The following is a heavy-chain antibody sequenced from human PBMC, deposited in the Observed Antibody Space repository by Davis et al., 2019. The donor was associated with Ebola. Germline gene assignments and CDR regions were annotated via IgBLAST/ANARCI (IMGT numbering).Heavy chain of an antibody. V-gene: IGHV4-59*01. CDR2: IYYSGST. CDR3: AREDCSGGSCYSAFDY. J-gene: IGHJ4*02. CDR1: GGSFSGYY. D-gene: IGHD2-15*01. Sequence: MPSETLSLTCAVYGGSFSGYYWSWIRQPPGKGLEWIGYIYYSGSTNYNPSLKSRVTISVDTSKNQFSLKLSSVTAADTAVYYCAREDCSGGSCYSAFDYWGQGTLVTVS.